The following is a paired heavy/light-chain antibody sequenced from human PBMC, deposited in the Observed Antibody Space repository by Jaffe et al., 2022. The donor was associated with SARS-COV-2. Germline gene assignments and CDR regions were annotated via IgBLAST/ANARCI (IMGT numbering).Heavy chain of an antibody. D-gene: IGHD6-19*01. V-gene: IGHV5-51*01. Sequence: EVQLVQSGAEVKKPGESLKISCKGSGYTFSSKWIAWVRQMPGKGLEWMGTIYPGDSDTRYSPSFQGQVTISADTSISTAYLQWSSLTASDTAVYYCARHGGFSTGWYWTPLDYWGQGALVTVSS. J-gene: IGHJ4*02. CDR1: GYTFSSKW. CDR3: ARHGGFSTGWYWTPLDY. CDR2: IYPGDSDT.
Light chain of an antibody. J-gene: IGLJ3*02. V-gene: IGLV7-46*01. CDR2: DTS. Sequence: QAVVTQEPSLTVSPGGTVTLTCGSSTGGVTSSHYPYWFQQKPGQAPRTLIYDTSNKHSWTPARFSGSLLGGKAALTLSGAQPEDEADYYCLVSYSGAGGVFGGGTKLTVL. CDR3: LVSYSGAGGV. CDR1: TGGVTSSHY.